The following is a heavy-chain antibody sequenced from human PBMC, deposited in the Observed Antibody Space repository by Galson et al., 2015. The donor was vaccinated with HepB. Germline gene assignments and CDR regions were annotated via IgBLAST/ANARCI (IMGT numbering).Heavy chain of an antibody. V-gene: IGHV3-66*01. J-gene: IGHJ4*02. D-gene: IGHD1-26*01. CDR1: GFTVNSKY. CDR2: VYYGGAT. CDR3: ATEGDTNTWYRY. Sequence: SLRLSCAASGFTVNSKYMSWVRQAQGKGLESVSSVYYGGATDYADSLKGRFTLSRDFFKNTLFLQMNSLRPEDTAMYYCATEGDTNTWYRYWGQGTLVTVSS.